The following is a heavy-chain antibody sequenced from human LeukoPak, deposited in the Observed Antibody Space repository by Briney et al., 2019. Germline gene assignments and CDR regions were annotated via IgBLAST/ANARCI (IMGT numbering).Heavy chain of an antibody. D-gene: IGHD7-27*01. Sequence: PGGSLRLSCAASGFTFSTNTMYWVRHPPGKRLEWVSIIGSSGGGIHYADSVKGRFTISRDNSKSALYLQMNSLRVEDTAVYYCAIDPNRGIHSWGQGVLVTVSS. CDR1: GFTFSTNT. CDR3: AIDPNRGIHS. J-gene: IGHJ4*02. V-gene: IGHV3-23*01. CDR2: IGSSGGGI.